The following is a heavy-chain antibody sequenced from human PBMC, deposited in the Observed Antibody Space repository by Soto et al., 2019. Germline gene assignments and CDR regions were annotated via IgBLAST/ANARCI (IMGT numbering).Heavy chain of an antibody. Sequence: SETLSLTCTVSGSSISSGDYYWSWIRQPPGKGLEWIGYIYYSGSTYYNPSLKSRVTISVDTSKNQFSLKLSSVTAADPAVYYCARPDYYYGMAVWGQGTKVTVPS. CDR3: ARPDYYYGMAV. CDR2: IYYSGST. V-gene: IGHV4-30-4*01. CDR1: GSSISSGDYY. J-gene: IGHJ6*02.